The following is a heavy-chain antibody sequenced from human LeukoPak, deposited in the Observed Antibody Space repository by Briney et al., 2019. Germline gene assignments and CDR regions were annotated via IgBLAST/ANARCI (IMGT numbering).Heavy chain of an antibody. Sequence: SETLSLTCTVSGYSISSGYYWGWIRQPPGKGLEWIGSIYHSGSTYYNPSLKSRVTISVDTSKNQFSLKLSSVTAADTAVYYCARVNFPDYYDSSGLWFDPWGQGTLVTVSS. D-gene: IGHD3-22*01. V-gene: IGHV4-38-2*02. CDR3: ARVNFPDYYDSSGLWFDP. CDR2: IYHSGST. J-gene: IGHJ5*02. CDR1: GYSISSGYY.